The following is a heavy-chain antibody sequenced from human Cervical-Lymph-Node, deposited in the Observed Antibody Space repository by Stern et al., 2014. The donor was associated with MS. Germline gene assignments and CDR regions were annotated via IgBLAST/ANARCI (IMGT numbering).Heavy chain of an antibody. Sequence: QVQLGQSGAEVKKPGASVKVSCKASGFNLRSSAIHWVRQAPGQRLEWMGWINGGNGNTKYSQKFQGRVIINRDTSANTAYMELSSLRSEDTAVYYCARDPYGNGEYYYGMDVWGQGTTVTVSS. D-gene: IGHD7-27*01. CDR1: GFNLRSSA. CDR2: INGGNGNT. CDR3: ARDPYGNGEYYYGMDV. J-gene: IGHJ6*02. V-gene: IGHV1-3*01.